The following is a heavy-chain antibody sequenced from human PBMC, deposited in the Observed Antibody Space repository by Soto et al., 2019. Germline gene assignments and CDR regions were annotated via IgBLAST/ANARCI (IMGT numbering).Heavy chain of an antibody. CDR3: ARILKNYYDSSGYYN. CDR2: ISGNTGKT. J-gene: IGHJ1*01. V-gene: IGHV1-18*01. Sequence: RQAPGQGLEWMGWISGNTGKTNYAQKLQGRVIMTTDTSTSTVYMELKSRTSDDSAVYYCARILKNYYDSSGYYNWGQ. D-gene: IGHD3-22*01.